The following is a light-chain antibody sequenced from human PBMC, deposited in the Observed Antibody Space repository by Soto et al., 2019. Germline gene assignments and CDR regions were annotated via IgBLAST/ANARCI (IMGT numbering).Light chain of an antibody. J-gene: IGKJ1*01. Sequence: IVMTQSPLSLPVTPGEPASISCRSSQSLLHSNGYNYLDWYLQKPGQSPQLLIYLGSNRASGVPDRFSGSGSGADFTLKISRVEAVDVGVYYCMQALQTPRTFGQGTKVEIK. CDR2: LGS. CDR3: MQALQTPRT. V-gene: IGKV2-28*01. CDR1: QSLLHSNGYNY.